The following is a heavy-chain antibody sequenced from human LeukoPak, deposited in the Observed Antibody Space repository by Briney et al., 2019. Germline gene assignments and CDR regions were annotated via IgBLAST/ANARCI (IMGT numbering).Heavy chain of an antibody. J-gene: IGHJ6*02. D-gene: IGHD6-13*01. Sequence: SETLSLTCTVSGGSISSYYWSWIRQPPGEGLEWIGYIYYSGSTNYNPSLKSRVTISVDTSKNQFSLKLSSVTAADTAVYYCARISIAAAGTNNYYYYGMDVWGQGTTVTVSS. CDR3: ARISIAAAGTNNYYYYGMDV. V-gene: IGHV4-59*01. CDR2: IYYSGST. CDR1: GGSISSYY.